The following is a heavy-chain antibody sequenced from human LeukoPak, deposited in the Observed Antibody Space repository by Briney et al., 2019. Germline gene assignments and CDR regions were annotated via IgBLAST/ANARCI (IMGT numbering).Heavy chain of an antibody. CDR2: INPNSGGT. CDR1: GYTFTGYY. CDR3: ARWWERFTTYWFDP. J-gene: IGHJ5*02. Sequence: ASVKVSCKASGYTFTGYYMHWVRQAPGQGLEWMGWINPNSGGTNYAQKFQGRVTMTRDTSISTAYMELSRLRSDDTAAYYCARWWERFTTYWFDPWGQGTLVTVSS. D-gene: IGHD1-26*01. V-gene: IGHV1-2*02.